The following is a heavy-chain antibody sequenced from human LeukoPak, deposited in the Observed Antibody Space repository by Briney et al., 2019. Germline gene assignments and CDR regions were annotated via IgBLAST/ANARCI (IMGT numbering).Heavy chain of an antibody. CDR2: IYYSGST. Sequence: SETLSLTCTVSGGSISSYYWSWIRQPPGKGLEWIWYIYYSGSTNYNPSLKSRVTISVDTSKNQFSLKLSSVTAADTAVYYCARHLGWDDAFDIWGQGTMVTVSS. CDR3: ARHLGWDDAFDI. CDR1: GGSISSYY. V-gene: IGHV4-59*08. D-gene: IGHD6-19*01. J-gene: IGHJ3*02.